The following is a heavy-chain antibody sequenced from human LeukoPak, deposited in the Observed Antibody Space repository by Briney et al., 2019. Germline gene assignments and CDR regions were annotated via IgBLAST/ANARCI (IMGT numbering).Heavy chain of an antibody. J-gene: IGHJ4*02. Sequence: GSLRLSCAASGFTFSDYYMSWIRQSPGKGLEWIANIYYRGDTQYNPSLKRRVAISIDTSKSQFFLMLSSVTAADTAVYYCASWRGYRGYDYAFDYWGQGTLVTVSS. D-gene: IGHD5-12*01. CDR3: ASWRGYRGYDYAFDY. CDR2: IYYRGDT. V-gene: IGHV4-34*01. CDR1: GFTFSDYY.